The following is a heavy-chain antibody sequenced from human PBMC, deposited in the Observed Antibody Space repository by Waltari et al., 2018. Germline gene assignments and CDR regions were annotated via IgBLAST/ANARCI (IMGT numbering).Heavy chain of an antibody. CDR2: IYYSGST. CDR1: GGSISSGCYY. V-gene: IGHV4-31*01. CDR3: ARAAKLYYFDY. J-gene: IGHJ4*02. D-gene: IGHD1-1*01. Sequence: QVQLQESGPGLVTPSQTLSLTCTVSGGSISSGCYYWSWIRQHPGKGLEWIGYIYYSGSTYYNPSLKSLVTISVDTSKNQFSLKLSSVTAADTAVYYCARAAKLYYFDYWGQGTLVTVSS.